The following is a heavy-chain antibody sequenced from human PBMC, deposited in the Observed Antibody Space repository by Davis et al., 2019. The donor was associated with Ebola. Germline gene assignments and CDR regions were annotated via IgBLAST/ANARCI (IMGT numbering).Heavy chain of an antibody. V-gene: IGHV4-34*01. D-gene: IGHD2-8*02. CDR2: INHSGST. Sequence: GSLRLSCAVYGGSFSGYYWSWIRQPPGKGLEWIGEINHSGSTNYNPSLKSRVTISVDTSKNQFSLKLSSVTAADTAVYYCARRVVWKGGAFDIWGQGTMVTASS. CDR3: ARRVVWKGGAFDI. CDR1: GGSFSGYY. J-gene: IGHJ3*02.